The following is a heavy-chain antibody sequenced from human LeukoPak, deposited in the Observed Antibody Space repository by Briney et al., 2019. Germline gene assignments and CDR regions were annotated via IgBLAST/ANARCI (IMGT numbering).Heavy chain of an antibody. D-gene: IGHD2-2*01. Sequence: ASVKVSCKASGYTFTSYGISWVRQAPGQGLEWMGWISAYNGNTNYAQKLQGRVTMTTDTSTSTAYMELRSLRSDDTAVYYCARLISQLLPPDAFDIWGQGTMVTVSS. CDR3: ARLISQLLPPDAFDI. CDR1: GYTFTSYG. V-gene: IGHV1-18*01. J-gene: IGHJ3*02. CDR2: ISAYNGNT.